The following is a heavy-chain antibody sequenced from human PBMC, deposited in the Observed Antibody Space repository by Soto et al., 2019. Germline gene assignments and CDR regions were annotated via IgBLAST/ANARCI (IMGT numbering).Heavy chain of an antibody. D-gene: IGHD2-21*02. V-gene: IGHV4-34*01. CDR1: GGSFSGYY. J-gene: IGHJ6*02. CDR3: TKQKGDSRTYNGMDV. CDR2: INHSGST. Sequence: SETLSLTCAVYGGSFSGYYWSWIRQPPGKGLEWIGEINHSGSTNYNPSLKSRVTISVDTSKNQFSLKLSSVTAADTAVYFCTKQKGDSRTYNGMDVWGQGTTVT.